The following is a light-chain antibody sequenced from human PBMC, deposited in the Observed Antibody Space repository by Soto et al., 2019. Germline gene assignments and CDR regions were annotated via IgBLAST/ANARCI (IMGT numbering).Light chain of an antibody. Sequence: EIVLTQSPGTLSLSPGERATLSCRASQSVSSSYLAWYQQKPGQAPRLLIYGASSRATGTPDRFSGSGSGTDFTLTISRLGPEDFAVYYCQQYGSSPPRLTFGGGTKVEIK. V-gene: IGKV3-20*01. CDR3: QQYGSSPPRLT. J-gene: IGKJ4*01. CDR2: GAS. CDR1: QSVSSSY.